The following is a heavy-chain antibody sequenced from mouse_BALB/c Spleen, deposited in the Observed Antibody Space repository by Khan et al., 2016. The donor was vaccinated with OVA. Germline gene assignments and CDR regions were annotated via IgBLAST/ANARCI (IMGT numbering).Heavy chain of an antibody. J-gene: IGHJ3*01. CDR3: ARREKYGYDPSWFAY. CDR1: GYTFTSYW. D-gene: IGHD2-2*01. V-gene: IGHV1-61*01. CDR2: IDPSDSET. Sequence: QVQLQQPGTELVRPGASVKLSCKASGYTFTSYWMNWVKQRPGHGLEWIGRIDPSDSETHYNQLFKDKATLTVDKSSSTAYIQLSSLTSEDYAVFYCARREKYGYDPSWFAYWGQGTLVTVSA.